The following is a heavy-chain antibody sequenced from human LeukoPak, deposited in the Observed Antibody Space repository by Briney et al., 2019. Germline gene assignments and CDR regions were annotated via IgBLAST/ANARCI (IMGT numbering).Heavy chain of an antibody. CDR1: GYSISSGYY. CDR3: ARDRGYSYGYYYYYYMDV. CDR2: IYHSGST. J-gene: IGHJ6*03. Sequence: SETLSLTCTVSGYSISSGYYWGWIRQPPGKGLEWIGSIYHSGSTYYNPSLKSRVTISVDTSKGQFSLKLSSVTAADTAVYYCARDRGYSYGYYYYYYMDVWGKGTTVTISS. V-gene: IGHV4-38-2*02. D-gene: IGHD5-18*01.